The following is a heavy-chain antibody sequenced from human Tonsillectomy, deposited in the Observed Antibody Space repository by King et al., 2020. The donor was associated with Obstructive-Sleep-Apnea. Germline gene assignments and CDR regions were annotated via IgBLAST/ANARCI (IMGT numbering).Heavy chain of an antibody. CDR2: IRRKFYVGTT. V-gene: IGHV3-49*03. CDR3: TSYCSGGSCTVFYYYAMDV. J-gene: IGHJ6*02. Sequence: VQLVESGGGLVQPGRPLNLSFTASDFTFGVYVLGGFRQAPGRGLEWVGFIRRKFYVGTTDYAASVKGGFTIPKDNSKSIAYLQMNSLKTEDTAVYYCTSYCSGGSCTVFYYYAMDVWGQGTTVTVSS. D-gene: IGHD2-15*01. CDR1: DFTFGVYV.